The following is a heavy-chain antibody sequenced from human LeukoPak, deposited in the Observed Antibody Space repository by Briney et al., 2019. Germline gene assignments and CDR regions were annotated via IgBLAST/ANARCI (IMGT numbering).Heavy chain of an antibody. CDR2: VHHTGTT. V-gene: IGHV4-59*01. CDR3: ATAGDYNDLPH. J-gene: IGHJ4*02. D-gene: IGHD4-11*01. CDR1: GGSIMSDY. Sequence: PSETLSLTCSVSGGSIMSDYWSWIRQPPGKGLEWIGYVHHTGTTNYNPSHKSRVTMSVDTSKNGFSLGLASVNAAGTGVYYCATAGDYNDLPHWGRGTLVTVSS.